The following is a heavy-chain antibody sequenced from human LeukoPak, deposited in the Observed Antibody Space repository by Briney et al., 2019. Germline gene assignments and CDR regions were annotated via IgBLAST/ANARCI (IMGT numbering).Heavy chain of an antibody. V-gene: IGHV4-61*08. CDR3: ARRGGRGSSYWFDP. CDR1: GGSVSSAGYY. Sequence: SETLSLTCTVSGGSVSSAGYYWSWIRQPPGKGLEWIGYVYYTGSTSYNPSVRSRVTISVDTSKNQFSLRLNSVTAADTAVYYCARRGGRGSSYWFDPWGQGTLVTVSS. J-gene: IGHJ5*02. D-gene: IGHD1-26*01. CDR2: VYYTGST.